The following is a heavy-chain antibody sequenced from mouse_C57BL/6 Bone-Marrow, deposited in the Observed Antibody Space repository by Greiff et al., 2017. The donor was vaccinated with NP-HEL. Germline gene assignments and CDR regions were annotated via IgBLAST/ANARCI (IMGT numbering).Heavy chain of an antibody. CDR3: ARCPLYDCVAMDY. CDR2: IDPSDSET. Sequence: QVQLQQSGAELVRPGSSVKLSCKASGYTFTSYWMHWVKQRPIQGLEWIGNIDPSDSETHYNQKFKDKATLTVDKSSSTAYMQLSSLTSEDSAVYYCARCPLYDCVAMDYWGQGTSVTVSS. V-gene: IGHV1-52*01. CDR1: GYTFTSYW. D-gene: IGHD2-4*01. J-gene: IGHJ4*01.